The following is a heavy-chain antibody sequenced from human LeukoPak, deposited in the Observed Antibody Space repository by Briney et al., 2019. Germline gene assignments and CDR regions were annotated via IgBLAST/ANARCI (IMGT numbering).Heavy chain of an antibody. CDR1: GGSISSYY. J-gene: IGHJ4*02. Sequence: SETLSLTCTVSGGSISSYYWSWIRQPPGKGLEWIGYIYYSGSTNYSPSLKSRVTISVDTSKNQFSLKLSSVTAADTAVYYCARHVPAGATTPDYFDYWGQGTLVTVSS. CDR3: ARHVPAGATTPDYFDY. D-gene: IGHD1-26*01. CDR2: IYYSGST. V-gene: IGHV4-59*08.